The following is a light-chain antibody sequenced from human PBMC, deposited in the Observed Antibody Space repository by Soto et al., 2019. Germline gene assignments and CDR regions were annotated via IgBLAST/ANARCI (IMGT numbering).Light chain of an antibody. CDR2: GAS. Sequence: EIVMTQSPATLSVSPGERATLSCRASQSISTNLAWYQQRPGQAPRLLIYGASTRATGISVRFSGSGSGTEFTLTISSLQSEDFAVYYCQHYDNWPPRTF. V-gene: IGKV3-15*01. CDR3: QHYDNWPPRT. CDR1: QSISTN. J-gene: IGKJ1*01.